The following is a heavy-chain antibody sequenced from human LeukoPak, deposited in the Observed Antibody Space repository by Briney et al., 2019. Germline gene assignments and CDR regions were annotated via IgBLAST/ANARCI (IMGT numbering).Heavy chain of an antibody. J-gene: IGHJ5*02. CDR2: ISGHIGNT. Sequence: GASVKVCCKASGYTFSSSGISWGRQAPGQGLEWMGWISGHIGNTDYAQKLQGRVTMTTDTSTSIAYMELRSLRSDDTAVYYCARDAPYSSSWYEGDNWFDPWGQGTLVTVSS. V-gene: IGHV1-18*01. CDR3: ARDAPYSSSWYEGDNWFDP. CDR1: GYTFSSSG. D-gene: IGHD6-13*01.